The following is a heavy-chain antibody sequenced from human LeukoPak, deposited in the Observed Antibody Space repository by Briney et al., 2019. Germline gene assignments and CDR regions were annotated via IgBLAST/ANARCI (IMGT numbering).Heavy chain of an antibody. V-gene: IGHV4-34*01. CDR1: GGSFSGYY. Sequence: SETLSLTCAVYGGSFSGYYWSWIRQPPGKGLEWIGEINHSGSTNYNPSLKSRVTISVDTSKNQFFLKLSSVTAADTAVYYCARQMVRGVIIIRPPKDYGMDVWGQGTTVTVSS. D-gene: IGHD3-10*01. CDR2: INHSGST. CDR3: ARQMVRGVIIIRPPKDYGMDV. J-gene: IGHJ6*02.